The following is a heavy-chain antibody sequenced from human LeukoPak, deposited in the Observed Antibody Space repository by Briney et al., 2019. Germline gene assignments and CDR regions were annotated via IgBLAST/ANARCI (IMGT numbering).Heavy chain of an antibody. Sequence: ASVKVSCKASGYTFTSYGISWVRQAPGQGLEWMGWISAYNGNTNYAQKFQGRVTMTTDTSTSTAYMELRSLRSDDTAVYYCARGVAARPDDAFDIWGQGTMVTVSS. CDR1: GYTFTSYG. CDR2: ISAYNGNT. J-gene: IGHJ3*02. V-gene: IGHV1-18*01. D-gene: IGHD6-6*01. CDR3: ARGVAARPDDAFDI.